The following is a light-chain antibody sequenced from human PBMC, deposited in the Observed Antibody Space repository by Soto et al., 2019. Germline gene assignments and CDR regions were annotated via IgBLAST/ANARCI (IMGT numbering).Light chain of an antibody. CDR3: AAWDDSLNGPV. CDR2: SNA. Sequence: QSVLTQPPSASGTPGQRVTISCSGSTSNIGTNTVNWYQQLPGTAPKLVVYSNAARPSGVSRRFSGSRSGTSASLAINGLQSEDEADYYCAAWDDSLNGPVFGGGTKLTVL. V-gene: IGLV1-44*01. CDR1: TSNIGTNT. J-gene: IGLJ3*02.